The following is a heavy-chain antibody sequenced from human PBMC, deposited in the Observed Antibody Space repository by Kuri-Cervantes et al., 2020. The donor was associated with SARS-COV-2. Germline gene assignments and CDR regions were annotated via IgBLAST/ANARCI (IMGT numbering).Heavy chain of an antibody. CDR2: IYWNDDK. J-gene: IGHJ6*02. CDR3: ARTYCTNGVCPYYYYGMDV. D-gene: IGHD2-8*01. V-gene: IGHV2-5*01. CDR1: GFSRSTSGVG. Sequence: SGPTLGKPTQTLTLTCPFSGFSRSTSGVGVGWIRQPPGKALEWLALIYWNDDKRYSPSLTSRLTITKDTSKNQVVLTVTNMDPVDTATYYCARTYCTNGVCPYYYYGMDVWGQGTTVTVSS.